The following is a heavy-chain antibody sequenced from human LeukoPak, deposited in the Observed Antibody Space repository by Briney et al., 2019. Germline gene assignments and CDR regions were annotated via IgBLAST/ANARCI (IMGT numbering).Heavy chain of an antibody. Sequence: GGSLRLSCAASGVTFSSYGMHWVRQAPGKGRDGAAVISYDGSNKYYADSVKGRFTISRDNSKNTLYLQMNSLRAEDTAVYYCATGIAAAGSYFDYWGQGTLVTVSS. D-gene: IGHD6-13*01. CDR1: GVTFSSYG. CDR3: ATGIAAAGSYFDY. CDR2: ISYDGSNK. V-gene: IGHV3-30*03. J-gene: IGHJ4*02.